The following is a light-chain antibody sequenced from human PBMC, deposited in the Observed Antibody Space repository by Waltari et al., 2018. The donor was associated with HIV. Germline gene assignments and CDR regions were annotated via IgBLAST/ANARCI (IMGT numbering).Light chain of an antibody. CDR2: AAS. J-gene: IGKJ3*01. V-gene: IGKV1-39*01. CDR1: NPMSVY. CDR3: QQSYRGVN. Sequence: DIQMTHSPSSLSASLADRVVITCRASNPMSVYLNWYQQESGRAPKLLIYAASSLQDGVASRFSGSGSGTDVSLTINSLQVEDFAVDYCQQSYRGVNFGAGTNVD.